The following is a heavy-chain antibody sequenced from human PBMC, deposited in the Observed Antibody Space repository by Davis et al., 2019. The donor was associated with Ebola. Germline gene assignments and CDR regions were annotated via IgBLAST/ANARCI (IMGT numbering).Heavy chain of an antibody. J-gene: IGHJ5*02. CDR3: ARGRGSGGSSNNWFDP. D-gene: IGHD2-15*01. V-gene: IGHV4-30-2*01. CDR1: GGSISSGDYS. Sequence: LRLSCAVSGGSISSGDYSWSWIRQPPGKGLEWIGYIFHGGGTFYTPSLKSRVTISVDTSKNQFSLRLTSVTAADTAMYYCARGRGSGGSSNNWFDPWGQGTLVTVSS. CDR2: IFHGGGT.